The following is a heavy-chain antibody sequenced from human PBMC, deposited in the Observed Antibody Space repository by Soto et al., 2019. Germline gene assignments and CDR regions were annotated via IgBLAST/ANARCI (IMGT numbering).Heavy chain of an antibody. Sequence: DTQSLTWTFSGFSLSRTRYYCVCLLPPPGKGLEWIGSIYYSGSTYYNPSLKSRVTISVDTSKNQFSLKLSSVTAADTAVYYCARHIAVAGIYYYYGMDVWGQGNTVNAS. CDR2: IYYSGST. J-gene: IGHJ6*02. D-gene: IGHD6-19*01. CDR1: GFSLSRTRYY. V-gene: IGHV4-39*01. CDR3: ARHIAVAGIYYYYGMDV.